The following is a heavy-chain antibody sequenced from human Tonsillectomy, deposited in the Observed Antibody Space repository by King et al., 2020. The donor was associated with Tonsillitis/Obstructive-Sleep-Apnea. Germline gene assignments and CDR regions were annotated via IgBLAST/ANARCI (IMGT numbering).Heavy chain of an antibody. CDR2: IYSGDDT. V-gene: IGHV3-53*01. Sequence: VQLVESGGGLIQPGGSLRLSCSASGFTVSSNYMNWVRQAPGKGLEWVSVIYSGDDTYYADSVEGRLTISTGNSKNTLNLQMNSLRAEDTAMYYCARGRGSTHNYYYMDVWGKGTTVTVSS. J-gene: IGHJ6*03. CDR1: GFTVSSNY. CDR3: ARGRGSTHNYYYMDV. D-gene: IGHD5/OR15-5a*01.